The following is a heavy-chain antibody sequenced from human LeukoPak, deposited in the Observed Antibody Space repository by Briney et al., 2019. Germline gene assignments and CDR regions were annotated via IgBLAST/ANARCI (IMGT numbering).Heavy chain of an antibody. CDR2: INPNSGGT. J-gene: IGHJ6*03. CDR1: GYTFTGYY. Sequence: ASVKVSCKASGYTFTGYYMHWVRQAPGQGLEWMGWINPNSGGTNYAQKFQGRVTMTRDTPISTAYMELSRPRSDDTAVYYCASIAARYFYMDVWGKGTTVTVSS. V-gene: IGHV1-2*02. D-gene: IGHD6-6*01. CDR3: ASIAARYFYMDV.